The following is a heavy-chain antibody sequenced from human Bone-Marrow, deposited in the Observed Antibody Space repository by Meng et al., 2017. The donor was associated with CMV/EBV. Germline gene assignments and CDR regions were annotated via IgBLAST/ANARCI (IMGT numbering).Heavy chain of an antibody. CDR2: IYAGDRSA. CDR1: GFTFSSYA. CDR3: AKDSTYSA. D-gene: IGHD6-13*01. V-gene: IGHV3-23*03. J-gene: IGHJ5*02. Sequence: GGSLRLSCAASGFTFSSYAMNWVRQAPGKGLEWVAVIYAGDRSAYYADSVKGRFTIFRDSSKNTVYLEMNSLRAEDTALYYCAKDSTYSAWGQGTLVTVSS.